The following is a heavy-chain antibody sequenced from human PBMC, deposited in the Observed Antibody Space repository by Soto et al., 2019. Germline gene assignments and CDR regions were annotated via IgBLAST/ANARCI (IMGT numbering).Heavy chain of an antibody. V-gene: IGHV1-46*01. D-gene: IGHD5-12*01. CDR2: INGGDSTK. J-gene: IGHJ5*02. Sequence: ASVKVSYKXSGYIFTNYYMHWVRQAPGQGLEWMGIINGGDSTKKYAQRFQGRVTMTRDTSTSTVYMDLSGLRSDDTAVYYCVRGGYSHGNWFDPWGQGTLVTVSS. CDR1: GYIFTNYY. CDR3: VRGGYSHGNWFDP.